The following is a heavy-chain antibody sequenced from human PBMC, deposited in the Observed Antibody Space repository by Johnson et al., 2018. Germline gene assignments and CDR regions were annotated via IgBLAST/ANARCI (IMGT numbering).Heavy chain of an antibody. J-gene: IGHJ6*02. CDR2: ISFDGSSK. CDR1: GFTFSSYG. D-gene: IGHD2-15*01. CDR3: AKTLYRVLLAYYYYGKDV. V-gene: IGHV3-30*18. Sequence: QVQLVQSGGGVVQPGRSLRLSCAASGFTFSSYGMHWVRQAPGKGLECVAVISFDGSSKYYADSVKGRFTITRDNSKNTLYPRMNSPGGADTAVSYCAKTLYRVLLAYYYYGKDVWGQGTTVTVSS.